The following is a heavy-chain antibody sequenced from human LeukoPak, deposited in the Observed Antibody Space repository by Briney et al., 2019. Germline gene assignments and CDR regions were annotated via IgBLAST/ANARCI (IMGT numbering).Heavy chain of an antibody. CDR2: IIPILGIA. V-gene: IGHV1-69*04. CDR1: GGTFSSYA. J-gene: IGHJ3*02. CDR3: ARVEYCSSGSCPGLAFDI. D-gene: IGHD2-15*01. Sequence: SVKVSCKASGGTFSSYAISWVRQAPGQGLEWMGRIIPILGIANYAQKFQGRVTITADKSTSTAYMELSSLRSEDTAVYYCARVEYCSSGSCPGLAFDIWGQGTMVIVSS.